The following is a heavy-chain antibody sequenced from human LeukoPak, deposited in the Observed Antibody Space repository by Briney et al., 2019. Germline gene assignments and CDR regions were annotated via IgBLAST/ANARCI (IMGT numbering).Heavy chain of an antibody. CDR3: ARTYYYDSSGYYRNDY. J-gene: IGHJ4*02. CDR1: GFTVSSNY. Sequence: GGSLRLSCAASGFTVSSNYMSWVRQAPGKGLEWVPVIYSGGSTYYADFVKGRFTISRDNSKNTLYLQMNSLRAEDTAVYYCARTYYYDSSGYYRNDYWGQGTLVTVSS. CDR2: IYSGGST. D-gene: IGHD3-22*01. V-gene: IGHV3-53*01.